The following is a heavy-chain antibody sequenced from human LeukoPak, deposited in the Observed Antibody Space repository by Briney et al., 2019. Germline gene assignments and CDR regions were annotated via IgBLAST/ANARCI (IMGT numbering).Heavy chain of an antibody. CDR1: GYTFTSYG. J-gene: IGHJ5*02. CDR2: ISAYNGNT. D-gene: IGHD3-3*01. CDR3: ARDRSTYDFWSGYNNWFDP. V-gene: IGHV1-18*01. Sequence: GASVKVSCKASGYTFTSYGISWVRQAPGQGLEWMGWISAYNGNTNYAQKLQGRVTMTTDTSTSTAYIELRSLRSDDTAVYYCARDRSTYDFWSGYNNWFDPWGQGTLVTVSS.